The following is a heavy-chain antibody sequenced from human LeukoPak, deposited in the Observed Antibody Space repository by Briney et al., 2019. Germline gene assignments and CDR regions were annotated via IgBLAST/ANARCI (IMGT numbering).Heavy chain of an antibody. D-gene: IGHD6-6*01. Sequence: ASVKVSCKASGYTFTGYYMHWVRQAPGQGLEWMGWMNPNSGNTGYARKFQGRVTITRNTSISTAYMELSSLRSEDTAVYYCARGSIAARPPDYWGQGTPVTVSS. V-gene: IGHV1-8*03. CDR1: GYTFTGYY. J-gene: IGHJ4*02. CDR2: MNPNSGNT. CDR3: ARGSIAARPPDY.